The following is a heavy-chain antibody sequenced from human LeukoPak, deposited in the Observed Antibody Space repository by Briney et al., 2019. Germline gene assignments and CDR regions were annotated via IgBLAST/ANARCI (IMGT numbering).Heavy chain of an antibody. Sequence: SQTLSLTCAVSGGSISSGGYSWSWIRQPPGKGLEWIGYIYHSGSTYYNPSLKSRVTISVDRSKNQFSLKLSSVTAADTAVYYCATYGDYGRFDYWGPGTLVTVSS. V-gene: IGHV4-30-2*01. CDR1: GGSISSGGYS. J-gene: IGHJ4*02. D-gene: IGHD4-17*01. CDR3: ATYGDYGRFDY. CDR2: IYHSGST.